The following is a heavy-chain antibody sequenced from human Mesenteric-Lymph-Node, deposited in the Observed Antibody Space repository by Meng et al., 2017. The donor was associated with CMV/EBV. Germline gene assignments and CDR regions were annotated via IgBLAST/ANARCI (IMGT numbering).Heavy chain of an antibody. CDR1: GFTFSTYA. J-gene: IGHJ4*02. CDR3: AKVRLVRYCSGGSCYFDY. Sequence: GGSLRLSCVASGFTFSTYAMSWVRQAPGKGLEWVSGITGGGGSTYHADSVKGRFSISRDNSKNTLYLQMNSLRAEDTAVYYCAKVRLVRYCSGGSCYFDYWGQGTLVTVSS. CDR2: ITGGGGST. D-gene: IGHD2-15*01. V-gene: IGHV3-23*01.